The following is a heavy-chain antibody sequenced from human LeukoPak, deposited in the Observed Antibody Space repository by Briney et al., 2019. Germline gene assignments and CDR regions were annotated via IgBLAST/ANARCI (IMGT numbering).Heavy chain of an antibody. CDR3: AKHATEGGSSSTSSWDY. D-gene: IGHD2-2*01. V-gene: IGHV3-23*01. Sequence: GGSLRLSCAASGFTFSSYAMSWVRQAPGKGLEWVSGISVSGVGTYYADSVKGRLTISRDNSKNTLFLQMHSLRAEDTAIYYCAKHATEGGSSSTSSWDYWGQGTLVTVSS. CDR2: ISVSGVGT. J-gene: IGHJ4*02. CDR1: GFTFSSYA.